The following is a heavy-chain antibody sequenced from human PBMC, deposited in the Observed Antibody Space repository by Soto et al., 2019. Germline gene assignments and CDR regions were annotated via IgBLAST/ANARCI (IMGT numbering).Heavy chain of an antibody. V-gene: IGHV3-30*03. Sequence: QVYLVESGGGVVQPGRSLGLSCTASGFTVNTYGMHWVRQAPGKGLEWVAAISYDGINRYYADSVKGRFTISRDNSKNTLYVQMNSLRAEDTAVYYCARSPQPTRGIHWYFDFWGRGTLVTVSS. CDR1: GFTVNTYG. CDR3: ARSPQPTRGIHWYFDF. J-gene: IGHJ2*01. CDR2: ISYDGINR. D-gene: IGHD2-2*01.